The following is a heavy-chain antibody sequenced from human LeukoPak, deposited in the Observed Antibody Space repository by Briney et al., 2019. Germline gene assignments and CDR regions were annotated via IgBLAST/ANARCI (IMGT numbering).Heavy chain of an antibody. CDR1: GFTFSSYS. V-gene: IGHV3-21*01. CDR3: VRVSRYRVEGQKEQWLAYYYYYGMDV. D-gene: IGHD6-19*01. J-gene: IGHJ6*02. Sequence: GGSLRLSCAASGFTFSSYSLNWVRQAPGKGLEWVSSISSSSSYIYYADSVKGRFTISRDNAKNSLYLQMNSLRAEDTAVYYCVRVSRYRVEGQKEQWLAYYYYYGMDVWGQGTTVTVSS. CDR2: ISSSSSYI.